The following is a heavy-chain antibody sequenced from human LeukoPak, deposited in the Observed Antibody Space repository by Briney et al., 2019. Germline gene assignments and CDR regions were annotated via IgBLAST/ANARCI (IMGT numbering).Heavy chain of an antibody. CDR3: CDRGDILTGYAFDI. V-gene: IGHV3-23*01. CDR1: GFTFSSYA. J-gene: IGHJ3*02. D-gene: IGHD3-9*01. CDR2: ISGSGGST. Sequence: PGGSLRLSCAASGFTFSSYAMSWVRQAPGKGLEWVSAISGSGGSTYYADSVKGRFTISRDNAKNSLYLQMNSLRAEDTAVYYCCDRGDILTGYAFDIWGQGTMVTVSS.